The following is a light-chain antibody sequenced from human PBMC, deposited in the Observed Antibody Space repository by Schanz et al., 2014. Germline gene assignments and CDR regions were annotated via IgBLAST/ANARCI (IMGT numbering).Light chain of an antibody. J-gene: IGLJ2*01. CDR1: SSDVGGYNY. V-gene: IGLV2-8*01. CDR3: SSYAGSRNLV. Sequence: QSALTQPPSASGSPGQSVTISCTGTSSDVGGYNYVSWYQQHPGKAPKLIISDVTRRPSGVPDRFSGSKSDNTASLTVSGLQAEDEADYYCSSYAGSRNLVFGGGTKLTVL. CDR2: DVT.